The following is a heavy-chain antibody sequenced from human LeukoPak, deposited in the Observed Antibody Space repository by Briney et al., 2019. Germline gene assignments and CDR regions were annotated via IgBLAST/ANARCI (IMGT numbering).Heavy chain of an antibody. CDR1: GFTFSSYA. D-gene: IGHD6-19*01. V-gene: IGHV3-23*01. Sequence: GGSPRLSCAASGFTFSSYAMSWVRQAPGKGLEWVSAISGSGGSTYYADSVKGRFTISRDNSKNTLYLQMNSLRAEDTAVYYCAKDQWLVLGWSENYYYMDVWGKGTTVTVSS. J-gene: IGHJ6*03. CDR3: AKDQWLVLGWSENYYYMDV. CDR2: ISGSGGST.